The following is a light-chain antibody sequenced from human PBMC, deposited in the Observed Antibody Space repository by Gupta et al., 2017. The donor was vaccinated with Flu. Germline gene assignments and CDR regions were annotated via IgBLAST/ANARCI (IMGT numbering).Light chain of an antibody. Sequence: SGDALPKKYASWYQQKPGQPPVLLIFKDTETPSGIPARFSGSTSGTTVTLTITGVQAEDEADYYCQSADSSGTVVFGGGTKLAVL. J-gene: IGLJ2*01. CDR3: QSADSSGTVV. CDR2: KDT. CDR1: ALPKKY. V-gene: IGLV3-25*03.